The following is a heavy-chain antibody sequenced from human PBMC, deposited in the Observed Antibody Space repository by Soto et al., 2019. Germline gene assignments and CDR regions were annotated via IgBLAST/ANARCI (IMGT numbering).Heavy chain of an antibody. Sequence: GGSLRLSCAASGFTFSSYAMHWVRQAPGKGLEWVAVISYDGSNKYYADSVKGRFTISRDNSKNTLYLQMNSLRAEDTAVYYCASEMLAYCGGDCQLDYWGQGTLVTVSS. D-gene: IGHD2-21*02. J-gene: IGHJ4*02. V-gene: IGHV3-30-3*01. CDR2: ISYDGSNK. CDR3: ASEMLAYCGGDCQLDY. CDR1: GFTFSSYA.